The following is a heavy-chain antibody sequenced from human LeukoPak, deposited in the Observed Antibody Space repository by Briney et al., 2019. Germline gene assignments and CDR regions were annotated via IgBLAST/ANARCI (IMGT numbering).Heavy chain of an antibody. CDR3: ARLPTGGSGRYPFDY. CDR2: ISSSGSNI. V-gene: IGHV3-21*01. J-gene: IGHJ4*02. Sequence: GGSLRLSCAASGFTFSSYSMSWVRQAPGKGLEWVSSISSSGSNIYYADSVKGRFTISRDNAKNSLYLQMNSLRAEDTAVYYCARLPTGGSGRYPFDYWGQGTLVTVSS. D-gene: IGHD3-10*01. CDR1: GFTFSSYS.